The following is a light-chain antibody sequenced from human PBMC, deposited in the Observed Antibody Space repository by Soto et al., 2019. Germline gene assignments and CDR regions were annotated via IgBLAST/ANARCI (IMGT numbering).Light chain of an antibody. CDR2: KAS. J-gene: IGKJ1*01. Sequence: DIQMTQSPSTLSASVGDRVTITCRASQSISSWLAWYQQKPGKAHKLLIYKASSLESGVPSRFSGSGSGTEFTLTISSLQPDDFETYYGQQYNSLRTFGQGTKVEIK. CDR1: QSISSW. V-gene: IGKV1-5*03. CDR3: QQYNSLRT.